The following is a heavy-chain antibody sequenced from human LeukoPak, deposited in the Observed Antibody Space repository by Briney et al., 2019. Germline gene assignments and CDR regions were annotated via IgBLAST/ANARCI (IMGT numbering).Heavy chain of an antibody. Sequence: GASVKVSCKASGYTFTNYYIHWVRQAPGQGLEWMGWVNPNSGGTNYAQKFQGRVTMTRDTSISTAYMELSRLRSDDTAVYYCARDNWNDRDEGWFDPWGQGTLVTVSS. J-gene: IGHJ5*02. V-gene: IGHV1-2*02. CDR3: ARDNWNDRDEGWFDP. CDR1: GYTFTNYY. CDR2: VNPNSGGT. D-gene: IGHD1-20*01.